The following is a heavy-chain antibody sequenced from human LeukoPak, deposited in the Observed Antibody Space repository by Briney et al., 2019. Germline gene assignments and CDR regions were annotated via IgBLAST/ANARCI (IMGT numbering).Heavy chain of an antibody. V-gene: IGHV1-69*01. CDR3: ARVAGGRDYGVLYYYYGMDV. CDR1: GFTFSSYA. Sequence: PGGSLRLSCAASGFTFSSYAISWVRQAPGQGLEWMGGIIPIFGTANYAQKFQGRVTITADESTSTAYMELSSLRSEDTAVYYCARVAGGRDYGVLYYYYGMDVWGQGTTVTVSS. CDR2: IIPIFGTA. J-gene: IGHJ6*02. D-gene: IGHD4-17*01.